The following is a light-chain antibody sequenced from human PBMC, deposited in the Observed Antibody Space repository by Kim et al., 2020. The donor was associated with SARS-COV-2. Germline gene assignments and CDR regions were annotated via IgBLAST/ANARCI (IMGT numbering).Light chain of an antibody. Sequence: SVKLTCTLSSGHSSYAIAWHQQQPEKGHRYLMKLNSDGSHSKGDGIPDRFSGSSYGAERYLTISSLQSEDEADYYCQTWGTGIHWVFGGGTQLTVL. V-gene: IGLV4-69*01. CDR3: QTWGTGIHWV. CDR1: SGHSSYA. J-gene: IGLJ3*02. CDR2: LNSDGSH.